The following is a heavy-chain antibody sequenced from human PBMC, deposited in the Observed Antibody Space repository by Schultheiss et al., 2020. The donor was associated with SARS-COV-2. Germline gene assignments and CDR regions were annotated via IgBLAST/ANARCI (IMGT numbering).Heavy chain of an antibody. J-gene: IGHJ3*02. Sequence: GESLKISCKASGYTFTGYYMHWVRQAPGQGLEWMGWINPNSGGTNYAQKFQGRVTMTRDTSTSTVYMELSRLRSDDTAVYYCAKRSGDFGAFDIWGQGTMVTVSS. CDR2: INPNSGGT. V-gene: IGHV1-2*02. CDR3: AKRSGDFGAFDI. D-gene: IGHD3-10*01. CDR1: GYTFTGYY.